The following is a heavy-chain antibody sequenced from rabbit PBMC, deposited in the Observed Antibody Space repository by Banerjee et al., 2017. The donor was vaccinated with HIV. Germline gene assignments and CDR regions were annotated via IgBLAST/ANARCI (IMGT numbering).Heavy chain of an antibody. Sequence: QEQLVESGGGLVNPEGSLKLSCTASGFSFSSKAVMCWVRQAPGKGLEWIACIDVTKSGSTYYANWAKGRFTISKSSSTTVALQMTSLTAADTATYFCARDAAGREDFNLWGPGTLVTVS. CDR1: GFSFSSKAV. J-gene: IGHJ4*01. V-gene: IGHV1S45*01. CDR3: ARDAAGREDFNL. D-gene: IGHD4-2*01. CDR2: IDVTKSGST.